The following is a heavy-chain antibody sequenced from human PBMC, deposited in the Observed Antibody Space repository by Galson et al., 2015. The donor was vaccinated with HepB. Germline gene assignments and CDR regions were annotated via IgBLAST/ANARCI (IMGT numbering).Heavy chain of an antibody. CDR2: IRDKGNNYAT. CDR3: STGLVTNGFET. V-gene: IGHV3-73*01. CDR1: GFTFTNSA. D-gene: IGHD3/OR15-3a*01. Sequence: SLRLSCAASGFTFTNSAIHWVRQASGKGLEWVGRIRDKGNNYATAYAASVEGRFTISRDDSKKTAYLQMNSLKAEDTAVYYCSTGLVTNGFETWGQGTLVTVSS. J-gene: IGHJ3*02.